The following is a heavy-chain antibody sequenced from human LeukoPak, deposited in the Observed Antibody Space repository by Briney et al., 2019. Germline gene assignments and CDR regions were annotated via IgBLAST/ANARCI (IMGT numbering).Heavy chain of an antibody. D-gene: IGHD6-19*01. V-gene: IGHV3-73*01. CDR2: VRSKGYNYAT. CDR3: ATLGETSGWYPDH. Sequence: PGGSLKLSCAASGFTLSGSAMHWVRQASGKGLEWLGRVRSKGYNYATAYGASVKDRFIISRDDSKSTAYLQMSSLKSEDTAVYYCATLGETSGWYPDHWGQGTLVTVSS. J-gene: IGHJ4*02. CDR1: GFTLSGSA.